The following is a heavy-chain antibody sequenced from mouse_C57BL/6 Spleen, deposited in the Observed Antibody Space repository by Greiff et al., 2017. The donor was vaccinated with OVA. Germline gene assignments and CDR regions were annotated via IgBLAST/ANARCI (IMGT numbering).Heavy chain of an antibody. CDR2: IDPETGGT. V-gene: IGHV1-15*01. CDR3: TREGTGTYYYAMDY. J-gene: IGHJ4*01. CDR1: GYTFTDYE. Sequence: VQLQQSGAELVRPGASVTLSCKASGYTFTDYEMHWVKQTPVHGLEWIGAIDPETGGTAYNQKFKGKAILTADKSSSTAYMALRSLTSEDSAVDYCTREGTGTYYYAMDYWGQGTSVTVSS. D-gene: IGHD4-1*01.